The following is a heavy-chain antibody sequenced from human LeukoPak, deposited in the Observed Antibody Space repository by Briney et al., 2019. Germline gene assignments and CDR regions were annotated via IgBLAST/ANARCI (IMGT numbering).Heavy chain of an antibody. CDR3: ERGLDSSGYYSGLDY. CDR1: GYTFTNYY. J-gene: IGHJ4*02. D-gene: IGHD3-22*01. Sequence: GASVKVSCKASGYTFTNYYMHWVRQAPAQGLEWMGIINPSGGSTSYAQKFQGRVTMTRDTSTSTVYMELSSLRSEDTAVYYCERGLDSSGYYSGLDYWGQGTLVTVSS. CDR2: INPSGGST. V-gene: IGHV1-46*01.